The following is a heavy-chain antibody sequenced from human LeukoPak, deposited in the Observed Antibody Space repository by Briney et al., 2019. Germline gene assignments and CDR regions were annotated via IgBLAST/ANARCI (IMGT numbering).Heavy chain of an antibody. J-gene: IGHJ6*03. CDR1: GFTLSRYW. D-gene: IGHD4-23*01. Sequence: PGGSLRLSCVASGFTLSRYWMSWVRQALGKGLEWVANIKEDGSDKYYVDSVKGRFTISRDNSKNTLYLQMNSLRAEDTAVYYCARVLTPPYYYYMDVWGKGTTVTVSS. CDR2: IKEDGSDK. V-gene: IGHV3-7*03. CDR3: ARVLTPPYYYYMDV.